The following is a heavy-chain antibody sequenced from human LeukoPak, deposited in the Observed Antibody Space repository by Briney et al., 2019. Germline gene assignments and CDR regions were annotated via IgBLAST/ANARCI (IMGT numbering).Heavy chain of an antibody. Sequence: PGGPLRLSCAASGFAFGTYWMSWVRQAPGKGLEWVANIKEDGSEKNYVDSVRGRFTISRDNAENSLYLQMNSLRAEDTAVYYCARNSDNHDYWGQGTLVTVSS. J-gene: IGHJ4*02. CDR1: GFAFGTYW. CDR2: IKEDGSEK. CDR3: ARNSDNHDY. D-gene: IGHD1-26*01. V-gene: IGHV3-7*04.